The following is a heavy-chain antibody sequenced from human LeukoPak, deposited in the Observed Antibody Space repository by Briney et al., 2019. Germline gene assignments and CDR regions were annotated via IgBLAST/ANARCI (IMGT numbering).Heavy chain of an antibody. V-gene: IGHV3-30-3*01. J-gene: IGHJ4*02. CDR3: ARDRELRIAAAGSFDY. CDR1: GFTFSSYA. CDR2: ISYDGSNK. Sequence: QPGGSLRLSCAASGFTFSSYAMHWVRQAPGKGLEWVAVISYDGSNKYYADSVKGRFTISRDNSKNTLYLQMNSLRAEDTAVYYCARDRELRIAAAGSFDYWGQGTLVTVSS. D-gene: IGHD6-13*01.